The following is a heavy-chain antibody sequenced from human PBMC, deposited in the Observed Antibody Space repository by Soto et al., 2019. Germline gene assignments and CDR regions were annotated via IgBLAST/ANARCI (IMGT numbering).Heavy chain of an antibody. CDR2: IYYSGST. CDR1: GGSMISYY. V-gene: IGHV4-59*01. J-gene: IGHJ5*02. Sequence: SETLSLTCTVSGGSMISYYWSWIRQPPGKGLEWIGYIYYSGSTNYNPSLKSRVTISVDTSKNQFSLKLSSVTAADTAVYYCAREETNILTGYSGFDPWGQGTLVTVSS. CDR3: AREETNILTGYSGFDP. D-gene: IGHD3-9*01.